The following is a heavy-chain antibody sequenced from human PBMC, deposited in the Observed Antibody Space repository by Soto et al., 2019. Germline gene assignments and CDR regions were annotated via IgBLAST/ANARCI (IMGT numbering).Heavy chain of an antibody. CDR3: VRDHDSDTWPSRDV. J-gene: IGHJ6*02. CDR2: ISAKNGDT. Sequence: QVHLVQSGAELKKPGASVRVSCKASGYSFTRNGISWVRQAPGLGLEWMGWISAKNGDTNYAQKIQGRVIMTTDTSTSSAYMELRSLRSADTAVYYCVRDHDSDTWPSRDVWGQGTTVTVSS. D-gene: IGHD1-26*01. V-gene: IGHV1-18*01. CDR1: GYSFTRNG.